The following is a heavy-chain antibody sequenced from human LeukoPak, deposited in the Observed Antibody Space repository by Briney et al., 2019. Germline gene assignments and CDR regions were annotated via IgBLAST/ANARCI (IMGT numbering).Heavy chain of an antibody. V-gene: IGHV1-8*01. D-gene: IGHD2-2*01. J-gene: IGHJ4*02. CDR2: MNPNSGNT. CDR3: ARGRRYCSSTSCYFVLAGFDYYFDY. Sequence: ASVKVSCKASGYTFTSYDINWVRQATGQGLEWMGWMNPNSGNTGYAQKFQGRVTMTRNTSMSTAYMELSSLRSEDTAVYYCARGRRYCSSTSCYFVLAGFDYYFDYWGQGTLVTVSS. CDR1: GYTFTSYD.